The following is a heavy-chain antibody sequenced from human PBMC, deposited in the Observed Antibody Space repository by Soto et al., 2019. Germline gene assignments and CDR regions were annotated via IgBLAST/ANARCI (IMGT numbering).Heavy chain of an antibody. D-gene: IGHD6-19*01. CDR2: MNPNSGNT. Sequence: QVQLVQSGAEVKKPGASVKVSCKASGYTFTSYDINWVRQATGQGLEWMGWMNPNSGNTGYAQKFQGRVTMTRNTSISTAYMELSSLRSEDTAVYYCARGLSCAVYSSGCHYYYYGMDVWGQGTTVTVSS. CDR3: ARGLSCAVYSSGCHYYYYGMDV. V-gene: IGHV1-8*01. J-gene: IGHJ6*02. CDR1: GYTFTSYD.